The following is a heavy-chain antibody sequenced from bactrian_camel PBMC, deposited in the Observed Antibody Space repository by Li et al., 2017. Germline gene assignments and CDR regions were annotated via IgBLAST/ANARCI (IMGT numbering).Heavy chain of an antibody. CDR2: ISSDGMT. CDR3: GAERSAGYCSAWTDFTY. J-gene: IGHJ4*01. CDR1: GTGGGTYC. Sequence: HVQLVESGGGSVQAGGSLKLSCSISGTGGGTYCMGWFRQAPGKEREGVAVISSDGMTSYAESVKDRFTISRDNDKKTLYLQMNSLISDDTAMYYCGAERSAGYCSAWTDFTYRGQGTQVTVS. V-gene: IGHV3S55*01. D-gene: IGHD3*01.